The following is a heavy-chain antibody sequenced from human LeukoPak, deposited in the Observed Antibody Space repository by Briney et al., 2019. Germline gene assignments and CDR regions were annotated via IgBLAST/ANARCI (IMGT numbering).Heavy chain of an antibody. J-gene: IGHJ5*02. CDR1: GFTVGNNY. CDR2: IYSGGGT. Sequence: GGSLRLSCAASGFTVGNNYMNWVRQAPGKGLEWISLIYSGGGTHYADVVNGSFSISRDNSKNTLYLQMNTVRAEDTAVYYCARDGAAAASGTWAWGQGTLVTVSS. D-gene: IGHD6-13*01. CDR3: ARDGAAAASGTWA. V-gene: IGHV3-53*01.